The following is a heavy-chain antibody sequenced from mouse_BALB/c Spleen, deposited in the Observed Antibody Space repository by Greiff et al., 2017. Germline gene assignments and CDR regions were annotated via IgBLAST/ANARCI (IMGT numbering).Heavy chain of an antibody. V-gene: IGHV5-12-1*01. D-gene: IGHD3-1*01. Sequence: EVMLVESGGGLVKPGGSLKLSCAASGFAFSSYDMSWVRQTPEKRLEWVAYISSGGGSTYYPDTVKGRFTISRDNAKNTLYLQMSSLKSEDTAMYYCARHAQLGLPWCAYWGQGTLVTVSA. J-gene: IGHJ3*01. CDR2: ISSGGGST. CDR3: ARHAQLGLPWCAY. CDR1: GFAFSSYD.